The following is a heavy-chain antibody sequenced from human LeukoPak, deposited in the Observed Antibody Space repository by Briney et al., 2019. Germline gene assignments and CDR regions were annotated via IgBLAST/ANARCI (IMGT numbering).Heavy chain of an antibody. CDR1: GYIFTSYW. V-gene: IGHV5-51*01. Sequence: GESLKISCKGSGYIFTSYWIGWVRQLPGKGLEWMGIIYPGDSDTRYSPSFQGQVTISADKSISTAYLQWSSLKASDTAMYYCARSADIAVAGTRGADYWGQGTLVAVSS. CDR2: IYPGDSDT. J-gene: IGHJ4*02. D-gene: IGHD6-19*01. CDR3: ARSADIAVAGTRGADY.